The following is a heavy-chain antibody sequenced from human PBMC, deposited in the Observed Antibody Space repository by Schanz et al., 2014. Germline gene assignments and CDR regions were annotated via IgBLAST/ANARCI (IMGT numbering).Heavy chain of an antibody. J-gene: IGHJ4*02. CDR2: ISGSTGRT. CDR1: GFTFSRYA. CDR3: AKERLVAATGRAFDS. V-gene: IGHV3-23*01. D-gene: IGHD1-26*01. Sequence: EVQLLESGGGLLQPGGSLRLSCAASGFTFSRYALSWVRQAPGKGLEWVSGISGSTGRTYYADSVQGRFTISRDNSRNRLYLQLNSLRAEDTAVYYCAKERLVAATGRAFDSWGQGTLVTVSS.